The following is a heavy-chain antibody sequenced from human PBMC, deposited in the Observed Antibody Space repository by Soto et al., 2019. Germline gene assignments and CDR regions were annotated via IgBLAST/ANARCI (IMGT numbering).Heavy chain of an antibody. CDR3: ARDQAGPEWHYGDHKPKEYYYYYGMDV. J-gene: IGHJ6*02. D-gene: IGHD4-17*01. V-gene: IGHV1-2*04. Sequence: ASVKVSCKASGYTFTGYYMHWVRQAPGQGLEWMGWINPNSGGTNYAQKFQGWVTMTRDTSISTAYMELSRLRSDDTAVYYCARDQAGPEWHYGDHKPKEYYYYYGMDVWGQGTTVTVSS. CDR2: INPNSGGT. CDR1: GYTFTGYY.